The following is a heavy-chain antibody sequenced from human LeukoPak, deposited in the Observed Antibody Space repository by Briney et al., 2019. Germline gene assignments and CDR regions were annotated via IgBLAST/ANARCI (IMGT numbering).Heavy chain of an antibody. D-gene: IGHD2-2*01. CDR1: GGSLTSSSYY. CDR3: ARAGYCSSTTCPDAFDI. V-gene: IGHV4-39*07. CDR2: IYYRGRT. Sequence: SETLSLTCTVYGGSLTSSSYYWGWLRQPPGKGLEWIGRIYYRGRTYYNPSLKSRVTISVDTSKNQVSLKLSSVTAADTAVYYCARAGYCSSTTCPDAFDIWGQGTKATVSS. J-gene: IGHJ3*02.